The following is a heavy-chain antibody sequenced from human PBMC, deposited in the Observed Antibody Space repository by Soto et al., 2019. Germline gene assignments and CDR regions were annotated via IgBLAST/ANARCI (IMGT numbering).Heavy chain of an antibody. J-gene: IGHJ3*02. Sequence: GGSLRLSCAASGFTFSSYAMSWVRQAPGKGLEWVSAISGSGGSTYYADSVKGRFTISRDNSKNTLYLQMNSLRAEDTAVYYCAKDWRGIEMATAMGDDAFDIWGQGTMVTVSS. D-gene: IGHD5-18*01. CDR3: AKDWRGIEMATAMGDDAFDI. V-gene: IGHV3-23*01. CDR1: GFTFSSYA. CDR2: ISGSGGST.